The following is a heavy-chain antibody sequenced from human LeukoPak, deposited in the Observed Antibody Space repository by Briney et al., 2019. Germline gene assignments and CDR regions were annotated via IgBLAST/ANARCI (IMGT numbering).Heavy chain of an antibody. CDR2: INHSGST. V-gene: IGHV4-34*01. Sequence: PSETLSLTCAVYGGSFSGYYWSWIRQPPGKGLEWIGEINHSGSTNYNPSLKSRVTISVDTSKNQFSLKLSSVTAADTAVYYCASQLPKDIWGRGTLVTVSS. D-gene: IGHD5-24*01. CDR1: GGSFSGYY. CDR3: ASQLPKDI. J-gene: IGHJ2*01.